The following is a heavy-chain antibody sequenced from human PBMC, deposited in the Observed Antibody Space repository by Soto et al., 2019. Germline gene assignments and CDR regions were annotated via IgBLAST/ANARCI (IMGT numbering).Heavy chain of an antibody. CDR3: ARGAAPIFGVVQKGYNWFDP. CDR1: GYTFTSYA. J-gene: IGHJ5*02. V-gene: IGHV1-3*01. D-gene: IGHD3-3*01. CDR2: INAGNGNT. Sequence: ASVKVSCKASGYTFTSYAMHWVRQAPGQRLEWMGWINAGNGNTKYSQKFQGRVTITRDTSASTAYMELSSLRSEDTAVYYCARGAAPIFGVVQKGYNWFDPWGQGTLVTVSS.